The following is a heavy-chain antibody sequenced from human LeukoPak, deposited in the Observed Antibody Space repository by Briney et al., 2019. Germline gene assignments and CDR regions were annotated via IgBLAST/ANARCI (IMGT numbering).Heavy chain of an antibody. CDR1: GFTVSSNY. D-gene: IGHD3-22*01. J-gene: IGHJ4*02. CDR3: AREGYYDSSGYYYPLYFDY. CDR2: IYSGGST. V-gene: IGHV3-66*01. Sequence: PGGSLRLSCAASGFTVSSNYMSWVRQAPGKGLEWVSVIYSGGSTYYADSVKGRFTISRDNSKNTLYLRMNSLRAEDTAVYYCAREGYYDSSGYYYPLYFDYWGQGTLVTVSS.